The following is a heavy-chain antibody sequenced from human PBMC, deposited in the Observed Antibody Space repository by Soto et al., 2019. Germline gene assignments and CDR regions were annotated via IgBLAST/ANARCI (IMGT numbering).Heavy chain of an antibody. CDR3: AREGAGPTPLGY. D-gene: IGHD3-16*01. J-gene: IGHJ4*02. CDR2: ISAYNGHT. Sequence: QVQLVQSGPEVKKPGASVKVSCKASGYTFTNYGFNWVRQAPGQGLEWMGWISAYNGHTKYSQIFQARAIMTTHTSTSTAYMELRSLTSDDPAVYYCAREGAGPTPLGYWGQGTLVTVSS. CDR1: GYTFTNYG. V-gene: IGHV1-18*01.